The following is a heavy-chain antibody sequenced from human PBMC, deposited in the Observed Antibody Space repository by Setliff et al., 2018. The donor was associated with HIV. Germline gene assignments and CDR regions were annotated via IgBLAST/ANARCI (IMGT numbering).Heavy chain of an antibody. V-gene: IGHV1-46*01. CDR2: INPSGGST. Sequence: ASVKVSCKTSGYTFTNYGISWVRQAPGQRLEWMGIINPSGGSTSHAQKFQGRVTMTRDTSTSTFYMELSSLRSEDTAVYYCARDDLTAEVTDTRVANYFDYWGQGTLVTVSS. D-gene: IGHD4-4*01. CDR3: ARDDLTAEVTDTRVANYFDY. J-gene: IGHJ4*02. CDR1: GYTFTNYG.